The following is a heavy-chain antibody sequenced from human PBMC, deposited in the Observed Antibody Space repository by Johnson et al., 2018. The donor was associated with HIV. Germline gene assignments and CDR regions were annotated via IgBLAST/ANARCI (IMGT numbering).Heavy chain of an antibody. Sequence: VQLVESGGGVVQPGRSLRLSCAASGFTFSNNAIHWVRQAPGKGLEWVANIKQDGSEKYYVDSVKGRFTISRDNAKNSLYLQMNSLRAEDTAVYYCARDPVSHYYDSSGSLDDAFDIWGQGTMVTVSS. V-gene: IGHV3-7*01. CDR1: GFTFSNNA. D-gene: IGHD3-22*01. CDR3: ARDPVSHYYDSSGSLDDAFDI. CDR2: IKQDGSEK. J-gene: IGHJ3*02.